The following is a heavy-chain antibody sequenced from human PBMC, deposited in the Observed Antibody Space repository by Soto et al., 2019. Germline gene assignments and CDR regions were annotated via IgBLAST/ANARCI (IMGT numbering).Heavy chain of an antibody. CDR1: GFTFSSYS. D-gene: IGHD4-17*01. CDR3: ARESLWQYGDYGLYFDY. CDR2: ISSSSSTI. V-gene: IGHV3-48*01. Sequence: GGSLRLSCAASGFTFSSYSMNWVRQAPGKGLEWVSYISSSSSTIYYADSVKGRFTISRDNAKNSLYLQMNSLRAEDTAVYYCARESLWQYGDYGLYFDYWGQGTLVTVSS. J-gene: IGHJ4*02.